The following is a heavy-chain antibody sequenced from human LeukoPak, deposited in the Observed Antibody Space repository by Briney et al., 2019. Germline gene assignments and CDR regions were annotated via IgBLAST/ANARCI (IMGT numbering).Heavy chain of an antibody. CDR1: GGSISSSNW. V-gene: IGHV4-4*02. Sequence: SGTLSLTCAVSGGSISSSNWWSWVRQPPGKGLEWIGEIYHSGSTNYNPSLMSRVTISVDKSKNQFSLKLSSVTAADTAVYYCARSLYGDYKVYDYWGQGTLVTVSS. D-gene: IGHD4-17*01. J-gene: IGHJ4*02. CDR2: IYHSGST. CDR3: ARSLYGDYKVYDY.